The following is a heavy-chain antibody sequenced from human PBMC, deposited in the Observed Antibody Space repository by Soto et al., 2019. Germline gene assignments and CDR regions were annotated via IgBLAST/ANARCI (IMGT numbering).Heavy chain of an antibody. CDR2: IRSKAYGGTT. Sequence: GGSLGLSCTASGFTFGGYAMSWFRQAPGKGLEWVGFIRSKAYGGTTEYAASVKGRFTISRDDSKSIAYLQMNSLKTEDTAVYYCTRVISTRGIRSTFGGAINWGQGTLVTVSS. CDR1: GFTFGGYA. D-gene: IGHD3-16*01. J-gene: IGHJ4*02. CDR3: TRVISTRGIRSTFGGAIN. V-gene: IGHV3-49*03.